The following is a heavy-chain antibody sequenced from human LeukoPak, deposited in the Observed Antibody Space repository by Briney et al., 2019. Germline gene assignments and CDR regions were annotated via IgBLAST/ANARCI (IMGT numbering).Heavy chain of an antibody. CDR1: GFIFDDYA. Sequence: GGSLRLSCAASGFIFDDYAIHWVRQGPGKGLEWVAGISWNGDVVSYAESVKGRFTISRDNAKNSLYLQMNSLRAEDTALYYCAKAGGRSSGSFDYWGQGTLVTVSS. D-gene: IGHD6-19*01. CDR2: ISWNGDVV. J-gene: IGHJ4*02. V-gene: IGHV3-9*01. CDR3: AKAGGRSSGSFDY.